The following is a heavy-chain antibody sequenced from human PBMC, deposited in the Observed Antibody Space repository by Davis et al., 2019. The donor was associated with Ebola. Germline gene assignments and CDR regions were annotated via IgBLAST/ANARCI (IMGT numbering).Heavy chain of an antibody. CDR1: GGSVSSDNYY. CDR2: IYRSGNT. D-gene: IGHD1-26*01. V-gene: IGHV4-30-4*01. J-gene: IGHJ4*02. CDR3: ARGSGSYYGPPFFHY. Sequence: PSETLSLTCSVSGGSVSSDNYYWSWIRQRPGKGLEWIGYIYRSGNTYYSPSLRSRVSISADTSKSQFSLKLSSVTAADTAVYFCARGSGSYYGPPFFHYWGQGTRVTVSS.